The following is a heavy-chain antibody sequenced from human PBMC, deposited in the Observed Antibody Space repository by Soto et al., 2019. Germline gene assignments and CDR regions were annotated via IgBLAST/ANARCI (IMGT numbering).Heavy chain of an antibody. V-gene: IGHV2-5*02. Sequence: KESGPTLVKPTQTLTLTCTFSGFSLTTRGVGVGWIRQPPGKALECLALIYWDDDKRYSPSLQSRLSITKDTSKNQVVLTMTNVDHVDTATYYCAHIPNYYQYDWFDPWGQGTLVSVSS. CDR3: AHIPNYYQYDWFDP. D-gene: IGHD3-16*01. J-gene: IGHJ5*02. CDR2: IYWDDDK. CDR1: GFSLTTRGVG.